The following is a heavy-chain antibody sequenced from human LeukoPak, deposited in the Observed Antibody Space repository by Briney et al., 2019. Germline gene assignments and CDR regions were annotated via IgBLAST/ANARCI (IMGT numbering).Heavy chain of an antibody. V-gene: IGHV4-34*01. J-gene: IGHJ4*02. CDR2: INHSGST. CDR3: ARVGGYCSSTSCLYYFDY. CDR1: GGSFRHYV. D-gene: IGHD2-2*01. Sequence: SATLSLTCAVYGGSFRHYVWSWIRPPPGKGLEWIGEINHSGSTNYNPSHKSRVTISVDTSKNQFSLKLSSVTAADTAVYYCARVGGYCSSTSCLYYFDYWGQGTLVTVSS.